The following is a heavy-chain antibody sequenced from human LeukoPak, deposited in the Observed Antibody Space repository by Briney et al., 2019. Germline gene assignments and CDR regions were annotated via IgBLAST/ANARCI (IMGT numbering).Heavy chain of an antibody. CDR2: IYDGGST. Sequence: SETLSLTCTVSGGSISSSSSYWGWLRQPPGRGLEWIRSIYDGGSTYYNPSLERRFTITVDSSKNPFCLKLSSVTAADAVVYCCARHSYCSSVSCYSACFDSWGQGTRVTVSS. CDR3: ARHSYCSSVSCYSACFDS. D-gene: IGHD2-2*01. CDR1: GGSISSSSSY. V-gene: IGHV4-39*01. J-gene: IGHJ5*01.